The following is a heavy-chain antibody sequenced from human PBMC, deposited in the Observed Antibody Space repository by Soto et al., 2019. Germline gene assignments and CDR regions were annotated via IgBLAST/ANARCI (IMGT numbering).Heavy chain of an antibody. CDR1: GGSISSGGYY. V-gene: IGHV4-31*03. D-gene: IGHD2-8*01. CDR2: IYYSGST. J-gene: IGHJ3*01. Sequence: PSETLSLTCTVSGGSISSGGYYWSWIRQHPGKGLEWIGYIYYSGSTNYNPSLKSRVTISVDTSKSQFSLMLSSVTAADTAVYYCASPSCTNGVCYAFDLWGHGTMVTV. CDR3: ASPSCTNGVCYAFDL.